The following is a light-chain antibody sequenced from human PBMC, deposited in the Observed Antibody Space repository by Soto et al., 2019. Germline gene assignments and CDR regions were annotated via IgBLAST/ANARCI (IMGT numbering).Light chain of an antibody. J-gene: IGLJ1*01. CDR1: SSNIGNNY. V-gene: IGLV1-51*01. Sequence: VLTQPPSLSAAPGQKVTVSCSGSSSNIGNNYVSWYQHLPGTAPKLLISDNDRRPSGIPDRFSGSKSGTSATLGITGLQTGDEADYYCGTWDTRLSAYVFGNGTRSPX. CDR2: DND. CDR3: GTWDTRLSAYV.